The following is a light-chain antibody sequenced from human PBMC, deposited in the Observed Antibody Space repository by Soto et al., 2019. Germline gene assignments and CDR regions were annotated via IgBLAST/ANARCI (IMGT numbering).Light chain of an antibody. CDR2: HVS. V-gene: IGLV2-14*03. CDR3: SSYAGSDTFV. Sequence: QSALTQPASVSGSPGQSITISCTGTSGDVGAYNFVSWYQQHPAKAPKLIIYHVSDRPSGFSSRFSGSKSGNAASLTISGLHAEDEADYYCSSYAGSDTFVFGTGTKLTVL. CDR1: SGDVGAYNF. J-gene: IGLJ1*01.